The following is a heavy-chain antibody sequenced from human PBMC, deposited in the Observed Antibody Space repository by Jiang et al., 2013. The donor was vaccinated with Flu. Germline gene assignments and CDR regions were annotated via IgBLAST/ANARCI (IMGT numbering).Heavy chain of an antibody. D-gene: IGHD3-16*01. CDR3: ARGPGLGRGRYFDL. J-gene: IGHJ2*01. Sequence: GSGLVKPSQTLSLTCTVSGGSISSGDYYWSWIRQPPGKGLEWIGYIYYSGSTYYNPSLKSRVTILVDTSKNQFSLKLSSVTAADTAVYYCARGPGLGRGRYFDLWGRGTLVTVSS. CDR2: IYYSGST. CDR1: GGSISSGDYY. V-gene: IGHV4-30-4*01.